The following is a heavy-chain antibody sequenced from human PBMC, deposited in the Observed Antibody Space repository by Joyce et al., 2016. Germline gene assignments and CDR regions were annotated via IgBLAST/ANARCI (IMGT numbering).Heavy chain of an antibody. CDR2: ISYDGIYK. CDR3: AKILTATYSSGWFLDY. D-gene: IGHD6-25*01. Sequence: QVQLVESGGGVVQPGRLLRLSCAASGLTLSDDGVHGVRQYPGKGVEWVAVISYDGIYKYYADSVKGRFTISRDNSKNTVFLEMNSLRTEDTAVYYCAKILTATYSSGWFLDYWGQGTLVTVSS. V-gene: IGHV3-30*18. J-gene: IGHJ4*02. CDR1: GLTLSDDG.